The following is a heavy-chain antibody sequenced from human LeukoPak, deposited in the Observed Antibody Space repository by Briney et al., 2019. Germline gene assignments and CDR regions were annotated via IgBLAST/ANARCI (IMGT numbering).Heavy chain of an antibody. D-gene: IGHD1-26*01. CDR2: IYYSGST. V-gene: IGHV4-39*01. CDR1: GGSISSYY. Sequence: SETLSLTCTVSGGSISSYYWGWIRQPPGKGLEWIGSIYYSGSTYYNPSLKSRVTISVDTSKNQFSLKLSSVTAADTAVYYCARHVPQWELLPPFYYYYMDVWGKGTTVTISS. J-gene: IGHJ6*03. CDR3: ARHVPQWELLPPFYYYYMDV.